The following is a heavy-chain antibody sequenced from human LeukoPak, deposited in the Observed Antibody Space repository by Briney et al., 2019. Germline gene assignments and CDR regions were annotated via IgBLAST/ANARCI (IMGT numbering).Heavy chain of an antibody. Sequence: ASVKVSCKASGGTFSSYAIGWVRQAPGQGLEWMGGIIPIFGTANYAQKFQGRVTITTDESTSTAYMELSSLRSEDTAVYYCARACGLYCTNGVSRGPFDYWGQGTLVTVSS. CDR3: ARACGLYCTNGVSRGPFDY. J-gene: IGHJ4*02. V-gene: IGHV1-69*05. CDR2: IIPIFGTA. CDR1: GGTFSSYA. D-gene: IGHD2-8*01.